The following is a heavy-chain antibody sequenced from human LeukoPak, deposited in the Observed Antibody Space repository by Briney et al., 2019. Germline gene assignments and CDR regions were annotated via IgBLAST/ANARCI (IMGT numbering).Heavy chain of an antibody. D-gene: IGHD6-19*01. CDR2: ISAYNGNT. CDR1: GYTFTSYG. J-gene: IGHJ4*02. CDR3: ARQALLHSGWPPQTDY. V-gene: IGHV1-18*04. Sequence: ASVKVSCKASGYTFTSYGISWVRQAPGQGLEWMGWISAYNGNTSYAQKLQGRVTMTTDTSTSTAYIELRSLRSDDTAVYYCARQALLHSGWPPQTDYWGQGTLVTVSS.